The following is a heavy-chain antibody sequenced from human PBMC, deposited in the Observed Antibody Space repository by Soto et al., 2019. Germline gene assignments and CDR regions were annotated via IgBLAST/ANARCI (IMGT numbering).Heavy chain of an antibody. CDR1: VGSITSGDQY. D-gene: IGHD1-1*01. J-gene: IGHJ6*02. Sequence: LSLTCAFTVGSITSGDQYCTWIRHRPGEGLEWFGYINHSGRLYYNPSLKSRVSMSVDTSKNQFSLNLSSVTAADTAVYYCARELPQRQGRNMDVWGQGTTVTVSS. CDR2: INHSGRL. CDR3: ARELPQRQGRNMDV. V-gene: IGHV4-31*11.